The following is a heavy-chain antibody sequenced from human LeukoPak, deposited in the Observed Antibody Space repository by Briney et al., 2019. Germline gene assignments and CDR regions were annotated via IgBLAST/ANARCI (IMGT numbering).Heavy chain of an antibody. J-gene: IGHJ4*02. CDR2: ITVSGPYK. CDR1: GFTFSSYS. Sequence: PGGSLRLSCAASGFTFSSYSMNWVRQAPGKGLEWISSITVSGPYKFYSDSVEGRFTVSRDGARNSLYLQMNSLRADDTAVYYCARDRTGWHYFDSWGQGTLVTVSS. CDR3: ARDRTGWHYFDS. V-gene: IGHV3-21*01. D-gene: IGHD6-19*01.